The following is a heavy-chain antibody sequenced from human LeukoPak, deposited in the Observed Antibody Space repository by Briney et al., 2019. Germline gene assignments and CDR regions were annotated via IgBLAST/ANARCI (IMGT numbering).Heavy chain of an antibody. J-gene: IGHJ4*02. D-gene: IGHD6-13*01. Sequence: GGSLRLSCAASGFTFSSDEMNWVRQAPGKGLEWVSYISSSGSTIYYADSVKGRFTISRDNAKNSLYLQMNSLRAEDTAVYYCARVFKARQSSSWPHFDYWGQGTLVTVSS. CDR3: ARVFKARQSSSWPHFDY. CDR2: ISSSGSTI. CDR1: GFTFSSDE. V-gene: IGHV3-48*03.